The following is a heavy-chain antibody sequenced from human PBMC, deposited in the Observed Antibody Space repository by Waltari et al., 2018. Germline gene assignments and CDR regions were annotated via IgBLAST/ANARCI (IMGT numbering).Heavy chain of an antibody. D-gene: IGHD3-22*01. CDR1: GSTSSDYY. V-gene: IGHV3-11*01. CDR3: ASPSPYDSSGYYFDY. Sequence: QVQLVESGGGLVKPGGSLRLSCAASGSTSSDYYLSWIRQAPGKGLEWVSYISSRGSTIYYADSVKGRFTISRDNAKNSLYLQMNSLRAEDTAVYYCASPSPYDSSGYYFDYWGQGTLVTVSS. J-gene: IGHJ4*02. CDR2: ISSRGSTI.